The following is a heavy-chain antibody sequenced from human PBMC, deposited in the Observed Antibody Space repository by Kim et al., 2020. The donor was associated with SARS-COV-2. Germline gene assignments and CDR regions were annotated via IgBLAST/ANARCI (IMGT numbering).Heavy chain of an antibody. CDR1: GGSFSAYY. V-gene: IGHV4-34*01. CDR3: ARGLPVTTFFYYYYGMDV. J-gene: IGHJ6*02. Sequence: SETLSLTCAVYGGSFSAYYWSWIRQPPGKGLEWIGEINHSGSTNYNPSLKSRVTISVDTSKNQFSLKLSSVTAADTAVYYCARGLPVTTFFYYYYGMDVWGQGTTVTVSS. D-gene: IGHD4-17*01. CDR2: INHSGST.